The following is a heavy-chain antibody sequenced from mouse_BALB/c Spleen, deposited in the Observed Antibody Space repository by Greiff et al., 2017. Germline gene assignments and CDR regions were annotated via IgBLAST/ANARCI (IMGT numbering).Heavy chain of an antibody. CDR2: INSNGGST. J-gene: IGHJ3*01. CDR1: GFTFSSYG. D-gene: IGHD4-1*01. CDR3: ARASWEGVFAY. Sequence: EVQLVESGGGLVQPGGSLKLSCAASGFTFSSYGMSWVRQTPDKRLELVATINSNGGSTYYPDSVKGRCTISRDNAKNTLYLQMSSLKSEDTAMYYCARASWEGVFAYWGQGTLVTVSA. V-gene: IGHV5-6-3*01.